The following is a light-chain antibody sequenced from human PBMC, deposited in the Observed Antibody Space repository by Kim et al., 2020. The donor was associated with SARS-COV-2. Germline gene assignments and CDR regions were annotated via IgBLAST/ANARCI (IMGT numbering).Light chain of an antibody. Sequence: DIQMTQSPSSLSASVGDRVTITCRASQRISTYLNWYHQKPGKAPKLLISAASNLQSGVPSRFSGSGSGTDSTLTVSSLQPEDFATYYCQQSFNTPYTFGQGTKLEI. CDR3: QQSFNTPYT. CDR1: QRISTY. CDR2: AAS. V-gene: IGKV1-39*01. J-gene: IGKJ2*01.